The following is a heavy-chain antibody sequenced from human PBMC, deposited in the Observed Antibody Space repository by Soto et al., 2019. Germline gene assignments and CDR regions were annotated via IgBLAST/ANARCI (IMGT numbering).Heavy chain of an antibody. D-gene: IGHD2-8*01. CDR2: IYHSGST. V-gene: IGHV4-4*02. CDR1: GGSISSSNW. CDR3: TRDPIGNGPNFDF. J-gene: IGHJ4*02. Sequence: PSETLSLTCAVSGGSISSSNWWSWVRQPPGKGLEWIGEIYHSGSTNYNPSLKSRVTISVDKSKNQFSLKLSSVTAADTAVYYCTRDPIGNGPNFDFWGQGTQVTVSS.